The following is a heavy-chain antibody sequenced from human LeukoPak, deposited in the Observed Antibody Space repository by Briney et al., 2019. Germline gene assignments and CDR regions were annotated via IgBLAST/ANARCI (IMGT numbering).Heavy chain of an antibody. V-gene: IGHV3-21*01. D-gene: IGHD4-17*01. Sequence: GGSLRLSCAASGFTFSNYSMNWVRQAPGKGLEWVSSISSSSSYIYYADSVKGRFTISRDNAKNSLYLQMNSLRAEDTAVYYCARESVTPTAGWFDPWGQGTLVTVSS. CDR3: ARESVTPTAGWFDP. CDR1: GFTFSNYS. CDR2: ISSSSSYI. J-gene: IGHJ5*02.